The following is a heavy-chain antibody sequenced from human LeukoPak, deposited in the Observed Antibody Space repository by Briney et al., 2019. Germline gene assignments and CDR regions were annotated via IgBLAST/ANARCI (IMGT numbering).Heavy chain of an antibody. V-gene: IGHV4-59*08. J-gene: IGHJ4*02. D-gene: IGHD4-23*01. CDR1: GGSISSYY. CDR2: IYYSGST. CDR3: ARQLYGGNFCFDY. Sequence: PSETLSLTCTVSGGSISSYYWSWIRQPPGKGLEWIGYIYYSGSTNYNPSLKSRVTISVDTSKNQFSLKLSSVTAADTAVYYCARQLYGGNFCFDYWGQGTLVTVSS.